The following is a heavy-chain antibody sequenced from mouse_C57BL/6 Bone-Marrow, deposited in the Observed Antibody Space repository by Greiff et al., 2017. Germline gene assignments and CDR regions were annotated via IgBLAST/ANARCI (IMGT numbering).Heavy chain of an antibody. CDR2: IHPNSGST. CDR3: ARKMGIYYDYSWFAY. Sequence: QVQLQQPGAELVKPGASVKLSCKASGYTFTSYWMHWVKQRPGQGLEWIGMIHPNSGSTNYNEKFKSKATLTVDKSSSTAYMQLSSLTSEDSAVYYYARKMGIYYDYSWFAYWGQGTLVTVSA. V-gene: IGHV1-64*01. J-gene: IGHJ3*01. CDR1: GYTFTSYW. D-gene: IGHD2-4*01.